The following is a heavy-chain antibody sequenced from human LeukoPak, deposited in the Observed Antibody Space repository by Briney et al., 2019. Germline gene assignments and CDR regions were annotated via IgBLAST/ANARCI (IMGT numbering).Heavy chain of an antibody. D-gene: IGHD6-13*01. CDR3: ARDMKLVHYYYYGMDV. J-gene: IGHJ6*02. CDR2: ISVYNGKT. CDR1: GYTFSAYG. V-gene: IGHV1-18*01. Sequence: GASVKVSCKASGYTFSAYGISWVRQAPGQGLEWMGWISVYNGKTNYAQKLQGRVTMTTDTSTSTAYMELRSLRSDDTAVYYCARDMKLVHYYYYGMDVWGQGTTVTVSS.